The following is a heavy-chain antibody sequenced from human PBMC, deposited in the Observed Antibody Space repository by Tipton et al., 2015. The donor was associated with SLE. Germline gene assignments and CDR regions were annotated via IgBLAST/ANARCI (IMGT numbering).Heavy chain of an antibody. CDR3: ARDNIVVEIAKGAFDI. D-gene: IGHD2-21*01. J-gene: IGHJ3*02. V-gene: IGHV4-4*02. Sequence: TLSLTCAVSGGSISSSNWWSWVRQPPGKGLEWIGEIYHSGSTNYNPSLKSRVTISVDTSKNQFSLKLSSVTAADTAVYYCARDNIVVEIAKGAFDIWGQGTMVTVSS. CDR2: IYHSGST. CDR1: GGSISSSNW.